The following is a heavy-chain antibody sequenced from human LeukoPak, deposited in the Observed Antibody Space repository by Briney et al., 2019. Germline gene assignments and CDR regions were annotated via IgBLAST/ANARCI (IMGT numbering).Heavy chain of an antibody. CDR1: GFTFNSYG. CDR2: LSGSGGST. V-gene: IGHV3-23*01. CDR3: ASLPRWVQGGGDAFDI. Sequence: PGGSLRLSCAASGFTFNSYGMSWVRQAPGKGLEWVSALSGSGGSTYYADSVKGRFTISRDNAMNSLFLQMNSLRPEDTAVYYCASLPRWVQGGGDAFDIWGQGTMVTVS. J-gene: IGHJ3*02. D-gene: IGHD5-24*01.